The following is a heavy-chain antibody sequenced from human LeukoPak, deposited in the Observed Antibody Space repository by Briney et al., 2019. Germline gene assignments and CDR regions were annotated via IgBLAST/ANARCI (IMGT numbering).Heavy chain of an antibody. CDR3: ARHGISGSYHFNLNY. CDR2: IYPGDSDT. CDR1: GYSFTSYW. J-gene: IGHJ4*02. Sequence: GESLKISCKGSGYSFTSYWIGWVRQMPGKGLEWMGIIYPGDSDTRYSPSFQGQVTISADKSISTAYLQWSSLKASDTAMYYCARHGISGSYHFNLNYWGQGTLVTVSS. V-gene: IGHV5-51*01. D-gene: IGHD1-26*01.